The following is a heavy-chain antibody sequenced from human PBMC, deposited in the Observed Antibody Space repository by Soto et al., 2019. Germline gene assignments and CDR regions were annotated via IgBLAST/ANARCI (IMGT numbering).Heavy chain of an antibody. CDR1: GGSFSGYY. CDR3: ARGGYCSSTSCPMPGYYYYYGMDV. J-gene: IGHJ6*02. CDR2: INHSGST. Sequence: PSETLSLTCAVYGGSFSGYYWSWIRQPPGKGLEWIGEINHSGSTYYNPSLKSRVTISVDTSKNQFSLKLSSVTAADTAVYYCARGGYCSSTSCPMPGYYYYYGMDVWGQGTTVTVSS. V-gene: IGHV4-34*09. D-gene: IGHD2-2*01.